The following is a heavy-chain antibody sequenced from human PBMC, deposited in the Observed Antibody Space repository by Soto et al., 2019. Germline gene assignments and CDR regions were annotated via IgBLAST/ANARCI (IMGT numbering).Heavy chain of an antibody. CDR1: GYTFTSYG. D-gene: IGHD3-22*01. Sequence: ASVKVSCKASGYTFTSYGISWVRQAPGQGLEWMGWISAYNGNTNYAQKLQGRVTMTTDTSTSTAYMELRSLRSDDTAVYYCARVRYYDSSGYYHSSWGHGTLFTVSS. V-gene: IGHV1-18*04. CDR2: ISAYNGNT. J-gene: IGHJ5*01. CDR3: ARVRYYDSSGYYHSS.